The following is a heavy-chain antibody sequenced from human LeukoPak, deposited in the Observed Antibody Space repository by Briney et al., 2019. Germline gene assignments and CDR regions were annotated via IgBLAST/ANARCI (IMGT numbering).Heavy chain of an antibody. Sequence: GGSLRLSCAASGFTFSSYWMTWVRQAPGKGLEWVANIKQDGSEKYYVDSVKGRFTISRDNAKNSLYLQMNSLRAEDTAVYYCATGYSKYYFDYWGQGTLVTVSS. J-gene: IGHJ4*02. V-gene: IGHV3-7*01. CDR2: IKQDGSEK. CDR1: GFTFSSYW. CDR3: ATGYSKYYFDY. D-gene: IGHD6-13*01.